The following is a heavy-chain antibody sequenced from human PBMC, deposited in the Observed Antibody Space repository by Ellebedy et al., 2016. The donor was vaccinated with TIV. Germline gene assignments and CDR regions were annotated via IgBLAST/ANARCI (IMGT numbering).Heavy chain of an antibody. CDR2: IKSKTDGGTT. Sequence: AGSLRLSXAASGFTFSNAWMNWVRQAPGKGLEWVGRIKSKTDGGTTDYAAPVKGRFTISRDDSKNTLYLQMNSLKTEDTAVYYCTTGSVPTELDDYWGQGTLVTVSS. CDR1: GFTFSNAW. J-gene: IGHJ4*02. CDR3: TTGSVPTELDDY. D-gene: IGHD3-3*01. V-gene: IGHV3-15*07.